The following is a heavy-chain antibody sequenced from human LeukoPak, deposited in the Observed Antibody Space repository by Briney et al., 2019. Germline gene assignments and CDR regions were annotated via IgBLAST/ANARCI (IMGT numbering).Heavy chain of an antibody. CDR1: GASISSYY. D-gene: IGHD2-2*01. CDR3: ARTGYCSSTSCYDY. J-gene: IGHJ4*02. Sequence: SETLSLTCTVSGASISSYYWTWIRQPPGKGLEWIGYISYSGSTNYNPSLKSRVTISVDTPKNQFSLKLSSVTAADTAVYYCARTGYCSSTSCYDYWGQGTLVTVSS. V-gene: IGHV4-59*01. CDR2: ISYSGST.